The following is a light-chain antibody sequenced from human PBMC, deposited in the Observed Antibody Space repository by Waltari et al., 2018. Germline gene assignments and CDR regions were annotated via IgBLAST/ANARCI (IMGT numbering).Light chain of an antibody. CDR1: QSVSSA. CDR3: QHYVRLPAT. V-gene: IGKV3-20*01. Sequence: EVVLTQSPGTLSLSPGERATLPCRASQSVSSALALYQQEPGQAPRLLIYGASIRATGIPDRFSGSGSGTDFSLTISRLEPADSAMYYCQHYVRLPATFGQGTKVEIK. CDR2: GAS. J-gene: IGKJ1*01.